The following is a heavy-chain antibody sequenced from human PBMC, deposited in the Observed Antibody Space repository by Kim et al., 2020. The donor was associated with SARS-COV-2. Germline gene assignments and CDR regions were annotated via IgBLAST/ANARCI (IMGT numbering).Heavy chain of an antibody. V-gene: IGHV1-8*01. Sequence: QKFRGRVTMTRNTSISTAYMELSSLRSEDTAVYYCARGVQWWGSVLGMDVWGQGTTVTVSS. CDR3: ARGVQWWGSVLGMDV. J-gene: IGHJ6*02. D-gene: IGHD2-15*01.